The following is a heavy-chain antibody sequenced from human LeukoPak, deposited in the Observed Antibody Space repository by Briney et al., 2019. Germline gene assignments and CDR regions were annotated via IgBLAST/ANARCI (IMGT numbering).Heavy chain of an antibody. Sequence: MAGGSLRLSCAASGFTFSSYSMNWVRQAPGKGLKWVSSISSSSSYIYYADSVKGRFTLSRDNAKNSLYLQVNSLRAEDTAVYYCARSGYCTNGVCYPTYYYYYMDVWGKGTTVTVSS. CDR3: ARSGYCTNGVCYPTYYYYYMDV. D-gene: IGHD2-8*01. J-gene: IGHJ6*03. V-gene: IGHV3-21*01. CDR2: ISSSSSYI. CDR1: GFTFSSYS.